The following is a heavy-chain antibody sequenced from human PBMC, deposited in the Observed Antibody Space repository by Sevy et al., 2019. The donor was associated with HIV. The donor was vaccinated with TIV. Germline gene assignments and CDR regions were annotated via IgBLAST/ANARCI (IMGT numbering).Heavy chain of an antibody. D-gene: IGHD3-3*01. CDR1: GFTFSSYS. V-gene: IGHV3-48*01. CDR2: ISSSSSTI. Sequence: GGSLRLSCAASGFTFSSYSMNWVRQAPGKGLEWVSYISSSSSTIYYADSVRGRFTISRDNAKNSLYLQMNSLRAEDRAVYYCARDTTYYDFWSGHDYWGQGTLVTVSS. J-gene: IGHJ4*02. CDR3: ARDTTYYDFWSGHDY.